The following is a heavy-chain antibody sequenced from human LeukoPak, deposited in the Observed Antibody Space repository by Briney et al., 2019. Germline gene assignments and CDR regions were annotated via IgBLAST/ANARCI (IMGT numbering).Heavy chain of an antibody. CDR3: ASLVGATRFDY. D-gene: IGHD1-26*01. CDR2: IYSGGST. Sequence: GGSLRLSCAASGFTVSSNYMRWVRQGPGKGLEWVSVIYSGGSTYYADSVKGRFTISRHNSKNTLYLQMNSPKAEDTAVYYCASLVGATRFDYWGQGTLVTVSS. V-gene: IGHV3-53*04. J-gene: IGHJ4*02. CDR1: GFTVSSNY.